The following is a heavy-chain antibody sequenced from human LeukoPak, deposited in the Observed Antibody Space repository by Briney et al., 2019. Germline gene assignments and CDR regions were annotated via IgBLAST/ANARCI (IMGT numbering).Heavy chain of an antibody. CDR2: IFHTGST. CDR3: AREEGDVVYAPAFDI. D-gene: IGHD2-8*02. Sequence: PSGTLSLTCAVSGGSISSYNWWSWVRQPPGKGLEWIAEIFHTGSTNYNPSLKSRVTISVDKSKNQFSLKLSSVTAADTAVYYCAREEGDVVYAPAFDIWGQGTMVTVSS. J-gene: IGHJ3*02. CDR1: GGSISSYNW. V-gene: IGHV4-4*02.